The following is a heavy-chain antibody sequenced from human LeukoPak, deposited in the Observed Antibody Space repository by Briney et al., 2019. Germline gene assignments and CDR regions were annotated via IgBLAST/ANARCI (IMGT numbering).Heavy chain of an antibody. J-gene: IGHJ4*02. D-gene: IGHD3-22*01. Sequence: GGSLRLSCAPSGFTVTSNYMSWARQAPGKGLEWPSVIYSGGSTYYADSVKGRFTISRDNSKNTLYLKMNSLRAEDTAVYYCARGPKYDSSGYYVYWGQGTLVTVSS. CDR2: IYSGGST. CDR3: ARGPKYDSSGYYVY. V-gene: IGHV3-66*01. CDR1: GFTVTSNY.